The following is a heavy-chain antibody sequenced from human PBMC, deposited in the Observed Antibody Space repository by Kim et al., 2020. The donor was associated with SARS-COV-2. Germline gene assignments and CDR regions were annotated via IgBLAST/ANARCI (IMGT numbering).Heavy chain of an antibody. D-gene: IGHD6-13*01. CDR2: ITSSGATT. Sequence: GGSLRLSCAASGFTFSSCGMSWVRQAQGKGLEWVSIITSSGATTYYSDSVKGRFIISRDNSKNMVYLYMNSLTAADTAVYYYAQDLRMAAAYYLDSWGQG. J-gene: IGHJ4*02. CDR1: GFTFSSCG. CDR3: AQDLRMAAAYYLDS. V-gene: IGHV3-23*01.